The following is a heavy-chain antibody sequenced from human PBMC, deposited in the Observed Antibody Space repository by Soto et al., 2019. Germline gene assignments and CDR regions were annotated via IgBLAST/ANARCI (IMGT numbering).Heavy chain of an antibody. CDR1: GFTFSSYS. D-gene: IGHD2-2*01. CDR3: ARDWTRYCSSTSCYEVWFDP. J-gene: IGHJ5*02. V-gene: IGHV3-21*01. CDR2: ISSSSSYI. Sequence: EVQLVESGGGLVKPGGSLRLSCAASGFTFSSYSMNWVRQAPGKGLEWVSSISSSSSYIYYADSVKGRFTISRDNAKNSLYLQMNSLRAEDTAVYYCARDWTRYCSSTSCYEVWFDPWGQGTLVTVSS.